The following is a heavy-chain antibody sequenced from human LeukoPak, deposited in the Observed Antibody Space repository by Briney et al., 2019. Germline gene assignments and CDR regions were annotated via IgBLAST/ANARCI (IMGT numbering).Heavy chain of an antibody. Sequence: GASVKVSCKVSGYTLTELSMHWVRQAPGKGLEWMGGFDPEDGETIYAQKFQGRVTMTEDTSTDTAYMELSSLRSEDTAVYYCATAHARTRYCSGGSCYPFDYWGQGTLVTVSS. D-gene: IGHD2-15*01. CDR3: ATAHARTRYCSGGSCYPFDY. V-gene: IGHV1-24*01. CDR1: GYTLTELS. J-gene: IGHJ4*02. CDR2: FDPEDGET.